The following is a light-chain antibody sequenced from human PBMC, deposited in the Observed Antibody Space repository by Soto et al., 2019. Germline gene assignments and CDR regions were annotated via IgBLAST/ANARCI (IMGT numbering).Light chain of an antibody. CDR2: EVS. V-gene: IGLV2-8*01. CDR1: SSDVGGYNY. CDR3: SSYAGSNNFDV. J-gene: IGLJ1*01. Sequence: QSVLTQPPSASGSPGQSVTISCTGTSSDVGGYNYVSWYQQHPGKAPKLMIYEVSKWPSGVPDRFSGSKSGNTASLTVSGLQAEDEADYYCSSYAGSNNFDVFGTGTQLTVL.